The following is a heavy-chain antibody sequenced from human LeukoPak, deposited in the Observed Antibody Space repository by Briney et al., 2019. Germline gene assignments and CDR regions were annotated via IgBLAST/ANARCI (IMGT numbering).Heavy chain of an antibody. J-gene: IGHJ1*01. Sequence: GGSLRLSCTASGFTFGDYAMSWVRQAPGKGLEWVGFIRSKAYGGTTEYAASVKGRFTISRDDSKSIAYLQMNSLKTEDTAVYYCTRDTPDVHSGSYLPYFQHWGQGTLVTVSS. CDR2: IRSKAYGGTT. D-gene: IGHD1-26*01. CDR1: GFTFGDYA. V-gene: IGHV3-49*04. CDR3: TRDTPDVHSGSYLPYFQH.